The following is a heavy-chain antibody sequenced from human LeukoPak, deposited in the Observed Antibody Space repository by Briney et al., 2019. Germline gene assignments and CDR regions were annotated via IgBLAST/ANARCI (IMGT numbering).Heavy chain of an antibody. J-gene: IGHJ4*02. V-gene: IGHV3-7*01. Sequence: GGSLRLSCAASGFTFSSYWMSWVRQAPGKGLEWVANIKQDGSEKYYVDSVKGLFTISRDNAKNSLYLQMNSLRAEDTAVYYCASGCSSTSCYTYRFDYWGQGTLVTVSS. CDR3: ASGCSSTSCYTYRFDY. CDR1: GFTFSSYW. CDR2: IKQDGSEK. D-gene: IGHD2-2*02.